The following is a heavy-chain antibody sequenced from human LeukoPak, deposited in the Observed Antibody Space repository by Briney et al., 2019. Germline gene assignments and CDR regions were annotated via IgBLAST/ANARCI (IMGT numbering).Heavy chain of an antibody. CDR1: GYTLTELS. D-gene: IGHD2-15*01. CDR2: VDPEDGET. CDR3: ATDPSPPVVWADAFDI. J-gene: IGHJ3*02. Sequence: ASVKVSCKVSGYTLTELSMHWVRQAPGKGLEWMGLVDPEDGETIYAEKFQGRVTITADTSTDTAYMELSSLRSEDTAVYYCATDPSPPVVWADAFDIWGQGTMVTVSS. V-gene: IGHV1-24*01.